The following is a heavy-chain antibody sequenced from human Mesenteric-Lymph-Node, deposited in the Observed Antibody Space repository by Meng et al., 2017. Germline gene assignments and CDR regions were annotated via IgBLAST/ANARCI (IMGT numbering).Heavy chain of an antibody. Sequence: GGSLRLSCAASGFIFGRYDMHWVRQATGKGLEWVSAIGTGGDTNYLGSVKGRFTMSRENAKNSMYFQMNSLGAGDTAVYYCVRVGWTKGMAGAMDVWGQGTTVTVSS. J-gene: IGHJ6*02. V-gene: IGHV3-13*01. CDR1: GFIFGRYD. CDR3: VRVGWTKGMAGAMDV. CDR2: IGTGGDT. D-gene: IGHD6-19*01.